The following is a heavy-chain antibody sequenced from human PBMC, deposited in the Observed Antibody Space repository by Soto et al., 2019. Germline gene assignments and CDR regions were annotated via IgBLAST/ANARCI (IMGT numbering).Heavy chain of an antibody. V-gene: IGHV4-4*02. CDR3: ARDLDRYCSVTSCHAMDV. CDR2: VYHNGTS. J-gene: IGHJ6*02. CDR1: GGSIRSTNW. Sequence: TSETLSLTCVVSGGSIRSTNWCAWVRQTPGKGLEWVGEVYHNGTSNYNPPLKGRATISVDRSKDQVSLRLNSVIDADTAVYYCARDLDRYCSVTSCHAMDVWGQGTPVTVSS. D-gene: IGHD2-15*01.